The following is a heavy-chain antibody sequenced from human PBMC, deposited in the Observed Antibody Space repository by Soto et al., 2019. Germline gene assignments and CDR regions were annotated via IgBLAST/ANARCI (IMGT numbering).Heavy chain of an antibody. Sequence: QVQLVQSGAEVKKPGASVKVSCKASGYTFTSYGISWVRQAPGQGLEWMGWISAYNGNTNYAQKLQGRVTRTTDTSTSTAYMELRSLTSDTTAVYYCARSLWKQLDPDDAFDIWGQGTMVTVSS. CDR2: ISAYNGNT. J-gene: IGHJ3*02. CDR3: ARSLWKQLDPDDAFDI. D-gene: IGHD6-13*01. CDR1: GYTFTSYG. V-gene: IGHV1-18*01.